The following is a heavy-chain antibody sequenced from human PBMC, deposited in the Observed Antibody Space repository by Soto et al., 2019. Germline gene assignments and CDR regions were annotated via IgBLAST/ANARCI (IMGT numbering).Heavy chain of an antibody. J-gene: IGHJ4*02. V-gene: IGHV1-46*01. CDR2: VNPSDGSA. CDR3: ARAELIVAGQAFDS. Sequence: QVDLVQSGAEVKKPGASVKMSCKSSGYRLSNYYMHWVRQAPGQGLEWMGIVNPSDGSANYARKFQGRVTMTWDTSTTTLYMEVNSLRCDDTAIYYCARAELIVAGQAFDSWGQGTLVTVSS. D-gene: IGHD5-12*01. CDR1: GYRLSNYY.